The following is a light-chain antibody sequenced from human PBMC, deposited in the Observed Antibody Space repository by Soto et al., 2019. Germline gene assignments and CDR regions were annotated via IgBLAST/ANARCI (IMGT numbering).Light chain of an antibody. Sequence: EVVMTQSPATLSVSPGERATLSCRASQSISSNLAWYQQKPGQAPRLLMYGASTRATGIPARFSGSGSGTEFTLTISSLQSEDFAVYYCQQYNNWPRTSGQGTKVEIK. J-gene: IGKJ1*01. CDR2: GAS. CDR3: QQYNNWPRT. V-gene: IGKV3-15*01. CDR1: QSISSN.